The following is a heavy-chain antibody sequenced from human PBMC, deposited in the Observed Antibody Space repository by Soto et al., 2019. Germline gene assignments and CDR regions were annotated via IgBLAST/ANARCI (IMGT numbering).Heavy chain of an antibody. Sequence: PSETLSLTCTVSGGSVSGGSYYWNWIRQPPGKGLEWIGYIYFSGSTNYNPSLKSRVTMSVDTSKNQFSLKLSSVTAADTAVYYCAREMATISLDYWGQGTLVTVSS. CDR1: GGSVSGGSYY. J-gene: IGHJ4*02. CDR3: AREMATISLDY. V-gene: IGHV4-61*01. D-gene: IGHD5-12*01. CDR2: IYFSGST.